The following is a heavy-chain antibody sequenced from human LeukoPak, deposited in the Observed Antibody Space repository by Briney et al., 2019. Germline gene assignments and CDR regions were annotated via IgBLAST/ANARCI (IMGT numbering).Heavy chain of an antibody. CDR2: IIPIFGTA. CDR3: ASPGGRWLQLFDY. CDR1: GGTFSSYA. V-gene: IGHV1-69*13. Sequence: VASVKVSCKASGGTFSSYAIGWVRQAPGQGLEWMGGIIPIFGTANYAQKFQGRVTITADESTSTAYMELSSLRSEDTAVYYCASPGGRWLQLFDYWGQGTLVTVSS. J-gene: IGHJ4*02. D-gene: IGHD5-24*01.